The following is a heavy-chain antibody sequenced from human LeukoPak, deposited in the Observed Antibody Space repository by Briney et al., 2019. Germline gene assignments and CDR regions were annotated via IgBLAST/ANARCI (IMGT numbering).Heavy chain of an antibody. D-gene: IGHD3-16*01. Sequence: PVAPVKVSCKASGYTFTSYDINWVRQATGQGLEWMGWMNPNSGNTGYAQKFQGRVTITRNTSISTAYMELSSLRSEDTAVYYCAAVLYGGIIDYWGQGTLVTVSS. CDR3: AAVLYGGIIDY. CDR1: GYTFTSYD. J-gene: IGHJ4*02. CDR2: MNPNSGNT. V-gene: IGHV1-8*03.